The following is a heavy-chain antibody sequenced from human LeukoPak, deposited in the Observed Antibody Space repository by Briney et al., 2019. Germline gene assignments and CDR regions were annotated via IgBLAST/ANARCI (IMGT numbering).Heavy chain of an antibody. CDR2: IYYSEST. V-gene: IGHV4-39*01. D-gene: IGHD2-8*01. CDR1: GGSISSSSYY. Sequence: SETLSLTCTVSGGSISSSSYYWGWIRQPPGKGLEWIGSIYYSESTYYNPSLKSRVTISVDTSKNQFSLKLSSVTAADTAVYYCARIFDCTNGVCYHGSLFDYWGQGTLVTVSS. J-gene: IGHJ4*02. CDR3: ARIFDCTNGVCYHGSLFDY.